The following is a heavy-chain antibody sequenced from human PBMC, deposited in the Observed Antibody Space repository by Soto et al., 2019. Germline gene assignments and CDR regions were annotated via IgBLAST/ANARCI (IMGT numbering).Heavy chain of an antibody. Sequence: SETLSLTCTVSGGSVSSGIYYWGWIRQPPGKGLEWIGYIYNSGSTNYNPSLKSRVTISVDTSKNQFSLKLSSVTAADTAVYYCARTVIGGFEYWGQGTLVTVSS. J-gene: IGHJ4*02. CDR2: IYNSGST. CDR3: ARTVIGGFEY. D-gene: IGHD3-16*02. V-gene: IGHV4-61*01. CDR1: GGSVSSGIYY.